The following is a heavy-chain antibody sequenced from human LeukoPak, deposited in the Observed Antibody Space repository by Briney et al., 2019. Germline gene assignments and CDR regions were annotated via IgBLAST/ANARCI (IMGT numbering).Heavy chain of an antibody. V-gene: IGHV4-59*01. CDR1: GGSINGYY. D-gene: IGHD5-18*01. Sequence: PETLSLTCTVSGGSINGYYWTWIRQPPGKGLEWIGYIYNIGSTDYNPSLKSRVTISVDTSKTQFSLKLSSVTAADTAVYYCARETRYNYGRYGMDVWGQGTTVTVSS. CDR3: ARETRYNYGRYGMDV. CDR2: IYNIGST. J-gene: IGHJ6*02.